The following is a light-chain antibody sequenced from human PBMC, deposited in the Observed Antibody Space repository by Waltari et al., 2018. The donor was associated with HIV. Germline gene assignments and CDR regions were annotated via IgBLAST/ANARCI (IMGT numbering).Light chain of an antibody. CDR1: QSFSSNY. J-gene: IGKJ2*01. Sequence: IVLSHSPDTLSLSPGERAAIACRASQSFSSNYLAWYQQKPGQTPRLLIYGASSRATGIPDSFSGSGSGTDFTLTISRLEPEDFAVYYCQQYGSSPYTFGQGTKLEIK. CDR3: QQYGSSPYT. CDR2: GAS. V-gene: IGKV3-20*01.